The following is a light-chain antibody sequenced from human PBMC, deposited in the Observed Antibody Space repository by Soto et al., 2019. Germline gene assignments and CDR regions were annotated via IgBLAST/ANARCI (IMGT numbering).Light chain of an antibody. Sequence: QPVLTQSPSASASLGASVKLTCTLSSGHSIYAIAWHQQQPEKGPRYLMKLNSDGSHNKGDGIPDRFSGSSSGAERYLTISSLQSEDEADYYCQTWGTGIVVFGGGTKLTVL. J-gene: IGLJ2*01. V-gene: IGLV4-69*01. CDR2: LNSDGSH. CDR3: QTWGTGIVV. CDR1: SGHSIYA.